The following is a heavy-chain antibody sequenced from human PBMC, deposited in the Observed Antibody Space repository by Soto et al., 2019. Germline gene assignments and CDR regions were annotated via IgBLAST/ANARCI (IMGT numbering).Heavy chain of an antibody. CDR1: GFTFSSYG. D-gene: IGHD6-13*01. V-gene: IGHV3-30*18. Sequence: PGGSLRLSCAASGFTFSSYGMHWVRQAPGKGLEWVAVISYDGSNKYYADSVKGRFTISRDNSKNTLYLQMNSLRAEDTAVYYCAKDFSGYSSSWYSLADYYYYGMDVWGQGTTVTVSS. J-gene: IGHJ6*02. CDR2: ISYDGSNK. CDR3: AKDFSGYSSSWYSLADYYYYGMDV.